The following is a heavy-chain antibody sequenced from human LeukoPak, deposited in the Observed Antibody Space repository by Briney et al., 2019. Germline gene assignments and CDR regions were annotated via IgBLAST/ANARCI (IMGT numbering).Heavy chain of an antibody. J-gene: IGHJ4*02. D-gene: IGHD3-10*01. V-gene: IGHV3-23*01. CDR1: GFTFSSYG. CDR2: ISGSGGST. Sequence: RRSLRLACAASGFTFSSYGMHWVRQAPGKGLEWVSAISGSGGSTYYADSVKGRFTISRDNSKNTLYLQMNSLRAEDTAVYYCAKSRGSGSYYPPYFDYWGQGTLVTVSS. CDR3: AKSRGSGSYYPPYFDY.